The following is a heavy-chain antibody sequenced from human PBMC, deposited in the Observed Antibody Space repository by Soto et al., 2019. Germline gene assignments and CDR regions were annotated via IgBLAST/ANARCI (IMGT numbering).Heavy chain of an antibody. V-gene: IGHV4-59*13. CDR3: ARRLFGSGWTLDS. CDR2: VYHTGST. D-gene: IGHD6-19*01. J-gene: IGHJ4*02. CDR1: GASITTYY. Sequence: PSETLSLTCDVSGASITTYYWSWIRQAPGKGLGWIGNVYHTGSTDYNSSLRSRVTISVDTSKNQFSLNMNSVTAANTAVYYCARRLFGSGWTLDSWGQGALVTVSS.